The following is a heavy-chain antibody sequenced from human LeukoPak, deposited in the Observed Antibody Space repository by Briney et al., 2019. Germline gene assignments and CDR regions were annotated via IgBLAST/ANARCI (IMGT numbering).Heavy chain of an antibody. CDR1: GYSFTSYW. CDR2: IYPGDSDT. D-gene: IGHD6-6*01. J-gene: IGHJ6*03. CDR3: ARHLVAARPPGYYYYYYMDV. Sequence: GESLKISCKGSGYSFTSYWIGWVRQMPGKGLEWMGIIYPGDSDTRYSPSFQGQVTISADKSISTAFLQWISLKASDTAMYYCARHLVAARPPGYYYYYYMDVWGKGTTVTVSS. V-gene: IGHV5-51*01.